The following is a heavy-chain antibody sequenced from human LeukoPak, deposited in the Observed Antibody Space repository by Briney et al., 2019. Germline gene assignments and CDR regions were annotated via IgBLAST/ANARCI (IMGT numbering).Heavy chain of an antibody. CDR2: INHTGST. CDR3: ARGRMKDGLDY. V-gene: IGHV4-34*01. Sequence: PSETLSLTCAVYGGSFSGYYWSWVRQPPGKGLEWIGEINHTGSTNYNPSLKSRVTISVDTSKNQFSLKLSSVTAADTAVYYCARGRMKDGLDYWGQGTLVTVSS. J-gene: IGHJ4*02. CDR1: GGSFSGYY. D-gene: IGHD5-24*01.